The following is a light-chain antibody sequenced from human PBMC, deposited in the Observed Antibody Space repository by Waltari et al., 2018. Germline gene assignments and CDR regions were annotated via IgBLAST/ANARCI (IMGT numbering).Light chain of an antibody. Sequence: NFVLTQPHPVSGPPGKTVTISCTGSSGRVATNFVQRYQKRPGRAPTTVIYGDSQRPSGVPDRVSGSSDSGSTSASLTSSGLKAEDEADYYRQSFDNTFMFFGGGTKLTVL. CDR3: QSFDNTFMF. CDR1: SGRVATNF. V-gene: IGLV6-57*02. CDR2: GDS. J-gene: IGLJ2*01.